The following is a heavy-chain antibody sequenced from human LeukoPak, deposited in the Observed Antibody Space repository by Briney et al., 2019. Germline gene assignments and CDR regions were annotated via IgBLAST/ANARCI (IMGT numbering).Heavy chain of an antibody. Sequence: PGASLRLSCAASGFTFINYGMSWVRQAPGKGLEWVAVISYDGSNKYYADSVKGRFTISRDNSKNTLYLQMNSLRAEDTAVYYCARDLIGSFGAYGMDVWGKGTTVTVSS. CDR2: ISYDGSNK. V-gene: IGHV3-30*03. D-gene: IGHD3-10*01. CDR3: ARDLIGSFGAYGMDV. CDR1: GFTFINYG. J-gene: IGHJ6*04.